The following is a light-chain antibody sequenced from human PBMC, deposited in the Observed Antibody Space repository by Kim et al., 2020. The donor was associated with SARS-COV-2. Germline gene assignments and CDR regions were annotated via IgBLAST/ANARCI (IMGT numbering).Light chain of an antibody. CDR2: AAS. V-gene: IGKV1-39*01. CDR3: QQSHTTPLLT. J-gene: IGKJ4*01. Sequence: DIQMTQSPSSLAASLGDRVTIACRASQSIGTYLNWYQQKPGKAPKLLIFAASTLQSGVPSRFSGSGSGTDFTLTITRLQPEDFATYYCQQSHTTPLLTFGGGTKLEI. CDR1: QSIGTY.